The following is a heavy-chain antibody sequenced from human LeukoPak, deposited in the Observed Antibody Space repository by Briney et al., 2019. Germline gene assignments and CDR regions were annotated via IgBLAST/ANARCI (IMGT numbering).Heavy chain of an antibody. CDR2: IYYSGST. CDR3: AARNPLEVIVDY. V-gene: IGHV4-61*01. D-gene: IGHD3-22*01. J-gene: IGHJ4*02. CDR1: GGSVSSGSYY. Sequence: SETLSLTCTVSGGSVSSGSYYWSWIRQPPGKGLEWIGYIYYSGSTYYNPSLKSRVTISVDTSKNQFSLKLSSVTAADTAVYYCAARNPLEVIVDYWGQGTLVTVSS.